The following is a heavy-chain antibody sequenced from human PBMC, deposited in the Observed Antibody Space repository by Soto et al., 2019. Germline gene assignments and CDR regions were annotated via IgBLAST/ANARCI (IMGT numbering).Heavy chain of an antibody. J-gene: IGHJ4*02. V-gene: IGHV4-39*01. CDR3: ARHVLTAYLLYYFAF. D-gene: IGHD5-18*01. Sequence: PSETLSLACTVSGGSISSPHDYWGWIRQSPERGLEWIGTIYYSGSTYYNPSLKSRITISVDTSKNQFSLNLTSVTAADTAVYYCARHVLTAYLLYYFAFWGQGTLVTVSS. CDR2: IYYSGST. CDR1: GGSISSPHDY.